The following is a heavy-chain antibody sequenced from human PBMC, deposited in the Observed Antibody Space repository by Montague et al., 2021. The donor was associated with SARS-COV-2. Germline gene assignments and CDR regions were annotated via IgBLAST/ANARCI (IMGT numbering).Heavy chain of an antibody. CDR1: GDSVASNNYY. CDR2: VFHTGKA. Sequence: TLSLTCNVSGDSVASNNYYWGWLRPPPGRGLEWIASVFHTGKAFYNPSLKSRSSISVDTATNQVSLKLTSVSGADTALYFCARNLPPATIFTVVTHFDFWGHGTRVTVS. J-gene: IGHJ4*01. V-gene: IGHV4-39*01. CDR3: ARNLPPATIFTVVTHFDF. D-gene: IGHD4-11*01.